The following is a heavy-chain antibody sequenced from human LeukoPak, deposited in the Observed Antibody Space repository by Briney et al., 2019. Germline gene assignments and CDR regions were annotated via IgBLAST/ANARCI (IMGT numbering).Heavy chain of an antibody. V-gene: IGHV3-23*01. CDR3: AKASGGYYFDAFDI. D-gene: IGHD3-22*01. CDR2: ISGSGGST. CDR1: GFTFSSYD. Sequence: PGGSLRLSCAASGFTFSSYDMSWVRQAPGKGLEGVSAISGSGGSTYYADSVKGRFTVSRDNSKNTLYLQMNSLRAEDTAVYYCAKASGGYYFDAFDIWGQGTMVTVSS. J-gene: IGHJ3*02.